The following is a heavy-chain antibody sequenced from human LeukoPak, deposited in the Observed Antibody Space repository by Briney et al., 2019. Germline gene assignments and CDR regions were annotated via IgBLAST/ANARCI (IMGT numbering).Heavy chain of an antibody. CDR3: ALLYGRFTKIDC. J-gene: IGHJ4*02. Sequence: PGGSLRLSCAASGFTFSSYNMNWVRQAPGKGLEWVSYITSGGSTIYYADSVKGRFTISRDNAKNSLYLQMNSLRDEDTAVYYCALLYGRFTKIDCWGQGTLVTVSS. V-gene: IGHV3-48*02. D-gene: IGHD2/OR15-2a*01. CDR1: GFTFSSYN. CDR2: ITSGGSTI.